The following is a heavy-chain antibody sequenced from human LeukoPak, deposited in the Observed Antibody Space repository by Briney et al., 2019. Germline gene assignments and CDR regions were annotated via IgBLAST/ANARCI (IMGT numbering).Heavy chain of an antibody. CDR3: ARDGKSSSSALDY. CDR2: IYSGGST. Sequence: GGAPRLSCAASGFTRSSNYMRWVRQAPREGLEWVSVIYSGGSTYYADSVKGRFTISRDNSKNTLYLQMNSLRAEDTAVYYCARDGKSSSSALDYWGQGTLVTVSS. V-gene: IGHV3-53*01. CDR1: GFTRSSNY. D-gene: IGHD6-6*01. J-gene: IGHJ4*02.